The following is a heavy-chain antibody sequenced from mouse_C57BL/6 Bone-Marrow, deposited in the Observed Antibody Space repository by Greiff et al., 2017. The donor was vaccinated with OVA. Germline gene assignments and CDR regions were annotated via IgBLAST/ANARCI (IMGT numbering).Heavy chain of an antibody. CDR1: GYTFTSYW. CDR2: IDPSSGYT. Sequence: VKLLEPGAELVKPGASVKLSCKASGYTFTSYWMHWVKQRPGQGLEWIGYIDPSSGYTKYNQKFKGKATLTADKSSSTAYMQLSSLTYEDSAVYYCAREGYDPYAVDYWGQGTSVTVSS. V-gene: IGHV1-7*01. D-gene: IGHD2-3*01. J-gene: IGHJ4*01. CDR3: AREGYDPYAVDY.